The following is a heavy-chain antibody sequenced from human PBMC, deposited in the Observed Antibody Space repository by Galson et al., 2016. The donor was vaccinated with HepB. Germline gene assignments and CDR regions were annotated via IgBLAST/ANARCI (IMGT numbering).Heavy chain of an antibody. CDR2: IFSSGST. CDR1: GGSVSSGTYY. Sequence: ETLSLTCTVSGGSVSSGTYYWNWIRQPPGKGLEWIGYIFSSGSTNYNPSLKSRVTISLDTSKNQFSLNLSSVTAADTAVYYCARQRGTTVNTWYFDLWGRGTLVTVSS. V-gene: IGHV4-61*01. D-gene: IGHD4-17*01. J-gene: IGHJ2*01. CDR3: ARQRGTTVNTWYFDL.